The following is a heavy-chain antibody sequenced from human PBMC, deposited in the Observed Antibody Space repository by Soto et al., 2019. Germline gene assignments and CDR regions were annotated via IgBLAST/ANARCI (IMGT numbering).Heavy chain of an antibody. CDR1: GFTFSSYA. V-gene: IGHV3-64*01. D-gene: IGHD3-10*01. CDR3: ARQGRAVSSYYFAY. Sequence: EVQLVESGGGLVQPGGSLRLSCAASGFTFSSYAMHWVRQAPGKGLEYVSAISSNGGSTYYAISVKGRFTISRDNSKNTLYLQMGSLRAGAMAVYYWARQGRAVSSYYFAYWGQGTLVTVSS. J-gene: IGHJ4*02. CDR2: ISSNGGST.